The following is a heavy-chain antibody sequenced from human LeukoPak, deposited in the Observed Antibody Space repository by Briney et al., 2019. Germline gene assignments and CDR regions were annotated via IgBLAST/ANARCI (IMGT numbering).Heavy chain of an antibody. CDR1: GYTFTSYG. Sequence: ASVKVSCKASGYTFTSYGISWVRQAPGQGLEWMGIINPSGGRTSYAQKFQGRVTMTRDMSTSTVYMELSSLRSEDTAVYYCARDWSYYDRSAYYYPLDPWGQGTLVTVSS. CDR2: INPSGGRT. CDR3: ARDWSYYDRSAYYYPLDP. J-gene: IGHJ5*02. V-gene: IGHV1-46*01. D-gene: IGHD3-22*01.